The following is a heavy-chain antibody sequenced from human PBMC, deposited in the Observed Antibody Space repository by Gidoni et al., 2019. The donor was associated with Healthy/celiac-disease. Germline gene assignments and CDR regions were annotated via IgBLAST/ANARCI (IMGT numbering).Heavy chain of an antibody. CDR3: AKDIPLGEQQPGR. CDR2: ISWNSGSI. D-gene: IGHD6-13*01. J-gene: IGHJ4*02. Sequence: EVQLVESGGGLVQPGRSLRLACAASGFTFDDYDMTWVRQAPGNGLEWVSGISWNSGSIGYADSVNGRFTISRDNAKNSLYLQMNSLRAEDTALYYCAKDIPLGEQQPGRWGQGTLVTVSS. V-gene: IGHV3-9*01. CDR1: GFTFDDYD.